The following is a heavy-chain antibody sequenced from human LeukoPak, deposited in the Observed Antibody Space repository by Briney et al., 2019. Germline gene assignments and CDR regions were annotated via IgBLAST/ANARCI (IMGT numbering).Heavy chain of an antibody. Sequence: PGGSLRLSCAASGFTVSSNYMSWVRQAPGKGLEWVSVIYSGGSTYYADSAKGRFTISRDNSKNTLYLQMNSLRAEDTAVYYCTRMDSSGYYLVFDYWGQGTLVTVSS. CDR2: IYSGGST. CDR3: TRMDSSGYYLVFDY. CDR1: GFTVSSNY. V-gene: IGHV3-66*01. D-gene: IGHD3-22*01. J-gene: IGHJ4*02.